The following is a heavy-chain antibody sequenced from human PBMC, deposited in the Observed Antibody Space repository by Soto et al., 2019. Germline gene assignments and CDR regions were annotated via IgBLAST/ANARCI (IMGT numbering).Heavy chain of an antibody. CDR3: ARGETQQQRDY. CDR1: GDSISSDKW. J-gene: IGHJ4*02. CDR2: IYHSGST. V-gene: IGHV4-4*02. Sequence: QVQLHESGPGLVKPSGTLSLTCAVSGDSISSDKWWSWIRQPPGKGLQWIGEIYHSGSTKYNPSLKSRVIISVDKSKNQFSLKLSSVTDADTAVYYCARGETQQQRDYWGQGTLVTVSS. D-gene: IGHD6-13*01.